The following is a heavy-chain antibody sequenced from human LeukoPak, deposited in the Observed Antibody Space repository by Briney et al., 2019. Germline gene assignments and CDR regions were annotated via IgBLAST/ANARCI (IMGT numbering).Heavy chain of an antibody. CDR2: ISSSSYI. J-gene: IGHJ4*02. CDR3: ARMFNWNSRGGHYFDY. Sequence: GGSLRLSCAASGFTFSSYSMNWVRQAPGKGLEWVSSISSSSYIYYADSVKGRFTISRDNAKNCLYLQLTRLRAEYTVVYYCARMFNWNSRGGHYFDYWGQGTLVTVSS. V-gene: IGHV3-21*01. CDR1: GFTFSSYS. D-gene: IGHD1-7*01.